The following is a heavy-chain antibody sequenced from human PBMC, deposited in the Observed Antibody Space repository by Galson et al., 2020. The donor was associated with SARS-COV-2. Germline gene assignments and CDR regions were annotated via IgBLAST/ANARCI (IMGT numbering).Heavy chain of an antibody. Sequence: QAGGSLRLSCVASGFNFRTYAMYWVRQAPGKGLEWVAVIWYDGSNKYYADSVTGRFTISRDNSKNTLYLQMNSLGAEDTAVYYCAREIGWYYGIDVWGQGTMVTVSS. V-gene: IGHV3-33*08. CDR3: AREIGWYYGIDV. CDR1: GFNFRTYA. CDR2: IWYDGSNK. D-gene: IGHD6-19*01. J-gene: IGHJ6*02.